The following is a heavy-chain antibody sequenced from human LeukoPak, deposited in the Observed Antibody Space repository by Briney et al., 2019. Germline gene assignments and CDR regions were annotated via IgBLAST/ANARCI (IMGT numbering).Heavy chain of an antibody. D-gene: IGHD3-10*01. CDR2: ISSRGSTI. V-gene: IGHV3-11*04. CDR3: ARVRGSYSSDY. CDR1: GFTFSDYY. Sequence: GGSLRLSCAASGFTFSDYYMSWIRQAPGQGLEWISYISSRGSTIYYADSVKGRFTISRDNAKSSLYLQMNSLRAEDTAVYYCARVRGSYSSDYWGQGTLVTVSS. J-gene: IGHJ4*02.